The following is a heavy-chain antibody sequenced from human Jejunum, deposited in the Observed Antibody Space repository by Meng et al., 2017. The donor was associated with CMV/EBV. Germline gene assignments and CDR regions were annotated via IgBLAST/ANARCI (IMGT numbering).Heavy chain of an antibody. J-gene: IGHJ3*02. V-gene: IGHV3-7*01. Sequence: STYWMSWVRQAPGKGLEWVASIKQDGGERHYSDSVEGRFTISRDNAANSVYLQMNGLSVEDTAVYYCARTGSAALDVFDMWGQGTKVTVSS. CDR2: IKQDGGER. CDR1: STYW. CDR3: ARTGSAALDVFDM. D-gene: IGHD6-13*01.